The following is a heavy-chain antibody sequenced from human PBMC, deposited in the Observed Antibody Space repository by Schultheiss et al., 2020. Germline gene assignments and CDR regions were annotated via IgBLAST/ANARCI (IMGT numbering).Heavy chain of an antibody. CDR2: IWYDGSNK. V-gene: IGHV3-33*08. CDR3: ARDGRVAVAGHVYYYYGMDV. J-gene: IGHJ6*02. D-gene: IGHD6-19*01. CDR1: GFTFSDYY. Sequence: GGSLRLSCAASGFTFSDYYMSWIRQAPGKGLEWVAVIWYDGSNKYYADSVKGRFTISRDNSKNTLYLQMNSLRAEDTAVYYCARDGRVAVAGHVYYYYGMDVWGQGTTVTVSS.